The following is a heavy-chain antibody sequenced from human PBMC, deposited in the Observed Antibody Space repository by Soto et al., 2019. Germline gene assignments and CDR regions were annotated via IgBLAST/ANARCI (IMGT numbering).Heavy chain of an antibody. CDR1: GGSISSHSHY. CDR3: AIHFGWLQHY. J-gene: IGHJ4*02. CDR2: NYFSGRN. V-gene: IGHV4-39*07. Sequence: LQTQSVTWSVSGGSISSHSHYRGWNRQPQGKGIEWIDSNYFSGRNYYNTSLKSRVIMSTAMSKNQFSLNLPSVTAAETAVKKCAIHFGWLQHYWGQGTQVSVSP. D-gene: IGHD6-19*01.